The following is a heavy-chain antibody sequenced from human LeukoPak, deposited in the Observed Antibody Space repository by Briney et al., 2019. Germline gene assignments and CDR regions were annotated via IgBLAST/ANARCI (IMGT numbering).Heavy chain of an antibody. CDR2: IRYDGTNK. J-gene: IGHJ4*02. CDR1: GFSFSSYG. CDR3: AKDSAYYYDSSGYYYD. D-gene: IGHD3-22*01. V-gene: IGHV3-30*02. Sequence: GGSLRLSCAASGFSFSSYGMHWVRQAPGKGLEWVAFIRYDGTNKYYADSVKGRFIISRDNSKNTLYLQMNSLRAEDAAMYYRAKDSAYYYDSSGYYYDWGQGTLVTVSS.